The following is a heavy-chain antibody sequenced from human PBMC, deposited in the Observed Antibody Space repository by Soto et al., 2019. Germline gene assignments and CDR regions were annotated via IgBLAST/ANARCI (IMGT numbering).Heavy chain of an antibody. V-gene: IGHV4-31*03. CDR3: ARDGGATSWFDP. CDR2: IYYSGST. D-gene: IGHD1-26*01. J-gene: IGHJ5*02. Sequence: SETLSLTCTVSGGSISSGGYYWIWIRQHPGKGLEWIGYIYYSGSTYYNPSLKSRVTISVDTSKNQFSLKLSSVTAADTAVYYCARDGGATSWFDPWGQGTLVTVSS. CDR1: GGSISSGGYY.